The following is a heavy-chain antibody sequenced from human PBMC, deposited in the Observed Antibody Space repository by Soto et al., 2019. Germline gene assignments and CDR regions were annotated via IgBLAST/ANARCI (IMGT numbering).Heavy chain of an antibody. J-gene: IGHJ5*02. CDR3: ARDTYYYDSSGYYQNWFDP. V-gene: IGHV4-39*01. CDR1: GGSISRSSYY. CDR2: IHYSGST. Sequence: SETLSLTCTVSGGSISRSSYYWGWIRQPPGKGLEWIGSIHYSGSTYYNPSLKSRVTISVDTSKNQFSLKLSSVTAADTAVYYCARDTYYYDSSGYYQNWFDPWGQGTLVTVSS. D-gene: IGHD3-22*01.